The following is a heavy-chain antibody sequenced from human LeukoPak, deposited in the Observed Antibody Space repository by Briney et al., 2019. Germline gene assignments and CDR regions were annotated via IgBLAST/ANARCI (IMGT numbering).Heavy chain of an antibody. J-gene: IGHJ6*03. CDR3: ARAPGRGSSWYYYYYMDV. CDR2: VYYSRST. CDR1: GRSISSHY. Sequence: SETLSLTCTVSGRSISSHYLSWIRQPPGKGLEWIGYVYYSRSTNYNPSLKSRVTRPVDTSKNQFALKLSSVTAADTAVYYCARAPGRGSSWYYYYYMDVWGKGTTVTVSS. V-gene: IGHV4-59*11. D-gene: IGHD6-13*01.